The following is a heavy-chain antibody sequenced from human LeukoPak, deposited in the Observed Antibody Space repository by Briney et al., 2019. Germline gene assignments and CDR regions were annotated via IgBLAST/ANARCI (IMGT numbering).Heavy chain of an antibody. V-gene: IGHV3-33*01. CDR2: IWYDGSNK. CDR1: GFTFSSYG. Sequence: GGSLRLSCAASGFTFSSYGMHWVRQAPGKGLEWVAVIWYDGSNKYYADSVKGRFTISRDNSKNTLYLQMNSLRDEDTAVYYCAITSGGSSSEWYFDYWGEGTLVTVSS. CDR3: AITSGGSSSEWYFDY. J-gene: IGHJ4*01. D-gene: IGHD1-26*01.